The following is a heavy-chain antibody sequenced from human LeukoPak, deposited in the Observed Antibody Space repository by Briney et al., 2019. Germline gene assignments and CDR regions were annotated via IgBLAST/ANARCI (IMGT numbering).Heavy chain of an antibody. CDR3: ARDAFDAFDI. CDR2: ISYDGSNR. CDR1: GFTFSSYS. J-gene: IGHJ3*02. V-gene: IGHV3-30*03. Sequence: PGGSLRLSCAASGFTFSSYSMNWVRQAPGKGLEWVAVISYDGSNRYYADSVKGRFTISRDNSKNTLYLQMNSLRAEDTAVYYCARDAFDAFDIWGQGTMVTVSS.